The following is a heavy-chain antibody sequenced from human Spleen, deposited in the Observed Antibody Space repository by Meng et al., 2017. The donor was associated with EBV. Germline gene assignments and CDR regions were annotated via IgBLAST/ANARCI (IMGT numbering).Heavy chain of an antibody. V-gene: IGHV3-21*01. CDR3: ARDNTTLVALDY. D-gene: IGHD1-1*01. Sequence: EVQLVESGGGLVKPGGSLRLSCAVSGFTFSTYSMNWVRQAPGKGLEWVSSISISSNYIYYADSVKGRFTISRDNAKNSLYLQMNSLRAEDTAMYYCARDNTTLVALDYWGQGTLGTVSS. CDR1: GFTFSTYS. J-gene: IGHJ4*02. CDR2: ISISSNYI.